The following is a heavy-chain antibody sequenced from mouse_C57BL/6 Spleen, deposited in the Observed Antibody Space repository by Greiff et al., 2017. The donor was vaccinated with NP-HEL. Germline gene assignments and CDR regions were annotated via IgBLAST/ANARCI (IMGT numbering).Heavy chain of an antibody. CDR3: ARSSNYVLFDY. CDR2: INPGSGGT. D-gene: IGHD2-5*01. Sequence: LEESGAELVRPGTSVKVSCKASGYAFTNYLIEWVKQRPGQGLEWIGVINPGSGGTNYNEKFKGKATLTADKSSSTAYMQLSSLTSEESAVYFCARSSNYVLFDYWGQGTTLTVSS. J-gene: IGHJ2*01. CDR1: GYAFTNYL. V-gene: IGHV1-54*01.